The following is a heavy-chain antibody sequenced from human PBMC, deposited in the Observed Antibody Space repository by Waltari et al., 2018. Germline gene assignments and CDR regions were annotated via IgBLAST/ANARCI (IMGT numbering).Heavy chain of an antibody. V-gene: IGHV1-46*01. J-gene: IGHJ6*02. CDR1: GYTFTSYY. CDR2: INPSGGST. D-gene: IGHD6-6*01. CDR3: ARDQTSSSSDYYYGMDV. Sequence: VQLVQSGAEVKKPGASVKVSCKASGYTFTSYYMHWVRQAPGQGLEWMGIINPSGGSTSYAQKFQGRVTMTRDTSTSTVYMELSSLRSEDTAVYYCARDQTSSSSDYYYGMDVWGQGTTVTVSS.